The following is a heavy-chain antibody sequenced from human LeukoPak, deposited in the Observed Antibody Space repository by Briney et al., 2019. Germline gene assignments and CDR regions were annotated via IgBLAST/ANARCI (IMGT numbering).Heavy chain of an antibody. J-gene: IGHJ6*03. Sequence: ASVKVSCKASGYTFTGYYMHWVRQAPGQGLEWMGWINPNSGGTNYAQKFQGRVTMTRDTSISTAYMELSRLRSDDTAVYYCARDTVVPAAPLYYYMDVWGKGTTVTISS. CDR3: ARDTVVPAAPLYYYMDV. V-gene: IGHV1-2*02. D-gene: IGHD2-2*01. CDR2: INPNSGGT. CDR1: GYTFTGYY.